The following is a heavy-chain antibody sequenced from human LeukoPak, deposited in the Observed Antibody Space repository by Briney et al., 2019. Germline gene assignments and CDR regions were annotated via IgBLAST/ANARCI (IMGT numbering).Heavy chain of an antibody. CDR3: ARVKHYYDSSGYYYYFDY. CDR1: GGSISSYY. D-gene: IGHD3-22*01. CDR2: IYTSGST. J-gene: IGHJ4*02. V-gene: IGHV4-4*07. Sequence: SETLSLTCTVSGGSISSYYWSWIRQPAGKGLEWIGRIYTSGSTNYNPSLKSRVTMSVDTSKNLFSLKLSSVTAADTAVYYCARVKHYYDSSGYYYYFDYWGQGTLVTVSS.